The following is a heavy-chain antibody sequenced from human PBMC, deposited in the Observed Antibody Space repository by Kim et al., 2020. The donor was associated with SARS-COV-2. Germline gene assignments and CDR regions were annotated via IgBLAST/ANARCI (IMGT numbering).Heavy chain of an antibody. J-gene: IGHJ6*02. CDR1: GFTFSSYG. V-gene: IGHV3-33*01. CDR2: IWYDGSNN. Sequence: GGSLRLSCAASGFTFSSYGMHWVRQAPGKGLEWVAVIWYDGSNNYYADSVKGRFTISRDNSKNTLYLQMNSLRAEDTAVYYCARVVSYYYGMDVWGQGTTVTVSS. CDR3: ARVVSYYYGMDV. D-gene: IGHD2-2*01.